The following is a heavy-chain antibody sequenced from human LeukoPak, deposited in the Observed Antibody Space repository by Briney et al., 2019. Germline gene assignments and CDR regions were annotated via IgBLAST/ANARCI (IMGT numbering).Heavy chain of an antibody. CDR1: GGSISSGDYS. CDR3: ARDRGLPAADFDY. D-gene: IGHD2-2*01. Sequence: KSSETLSLTCTVSGGSISSGDYSWTWIRQHPGKGLEWIGYIYYSGSTYYNPSLKSRVTISVDTSKNQFSLQLSSVTAADTAVYYCARDRGLPAADFDYWGQGTLVTVSS. CDR2: IYYSGST. J-gene: IGHJ4*02. V-gene: IGHV4-31*03.